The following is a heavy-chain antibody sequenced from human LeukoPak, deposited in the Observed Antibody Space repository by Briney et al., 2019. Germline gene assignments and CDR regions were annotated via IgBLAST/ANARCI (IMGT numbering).Heavy chain of an antibody. CDR3: ARDLSNWNEAGGTC. D-gene: IGHD1-20*01. Sequence: GGSLRLSCAASGFTFSGYWMHWVRQAPGKGLVWVSHINSDGSSTTYADSVKGRFTISRDNAKNMLYLQMSSLRAEDTAVYYCARDLSNWNEAGGTCWVQGTLVTVSS. J-gene: IGHJ4*02. CDR1: GFTFSGYW. V-gene: IGHV3-74*01. CDR2: INSDGSST.